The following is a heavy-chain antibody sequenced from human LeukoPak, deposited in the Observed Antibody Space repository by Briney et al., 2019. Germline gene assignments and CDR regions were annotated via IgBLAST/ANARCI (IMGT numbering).Heavy chain of an antibody. V-gene: IGHV4-34*01. CDR1: GGSFSGYY. CDR3: ARVPTVPAAIKGIDY. D-gene: IGHD2-2*02. J-gene: IGHJ4*02. Sequence: SETLSLTCAVYGGSFSGYYWSWIRQPPGKGLEWIGEINHSGSTNYNPSLKSRVTISVDTSKNQFSLKLSSVTAADTAVYYCARVPTVPAAIKGIDYWGQGTLVTVSS. CDR2: INHSGST.